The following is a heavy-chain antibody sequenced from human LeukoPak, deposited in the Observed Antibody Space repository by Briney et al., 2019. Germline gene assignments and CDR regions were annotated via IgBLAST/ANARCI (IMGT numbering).Heavy chain of an antibody. J-gene: IGHJ4*02. CDR3: ARENAAARRGDYFDY. Sequence: ASVKVSCKPSGYTFTSYYMHWVRQAPGQGLEWMGIINPSGGSASYAQKFQGRVTMTRDMSTSTVYMELSSLRSEDTAVYYCARENAAARRGDYFDYWGQGTLVTVSS. D-gene: IGHD6-6*01. CDR1: GYTFTSYY. CDR2: INPSGGSA. V-gene: IGHV1-46*01.